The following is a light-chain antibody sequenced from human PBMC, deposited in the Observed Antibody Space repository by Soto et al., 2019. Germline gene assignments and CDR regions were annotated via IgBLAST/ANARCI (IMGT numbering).Light chain of an antibody. V-gene: IGKV3-20*01. Sequence: ILLTQSPGTLSLSPGDRATLSCRASQSVSNKYLAWYQQKPGQAPRLLIYGASSRATGIPDRFSVSRSGTDFTLTISRLEPEDFAVYYCQQYGSSPRTFGQGTKVDIK. CDR2: GAS. CDR3: QQYGSSPRT. CDR1: QSVSNKY. J-gene: IGKJ1*01.